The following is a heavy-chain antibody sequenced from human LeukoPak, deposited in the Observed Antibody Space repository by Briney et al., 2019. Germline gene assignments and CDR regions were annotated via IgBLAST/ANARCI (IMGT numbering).Heavy chain of an antibody. D-gene: IGHD5-24*01. J-gene: IGHJ4*02. CDR2: IYYSGST. CDR1: GGSISSYY. V-gene: IGHV4-59*01. Sequence: PSETLSLTCTVSGGSISSYYWSWIRQPPGKGLEWIGYIYYSGSTNYNPSLKSRVTISVDTSKNQFSLKLSSVTAADTAVYYCARGEPRDGYPDYWGQGTLVTVSS. CDR3: ARGEPRDGYPDY.